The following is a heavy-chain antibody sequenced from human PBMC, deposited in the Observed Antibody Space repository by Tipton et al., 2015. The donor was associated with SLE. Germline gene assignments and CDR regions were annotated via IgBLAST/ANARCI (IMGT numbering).Heavy chain of an antibody. J-gene: IGHJ4*02. D-gene: IGHD3-16*02. CDR3: AKRTDLLGELSPFEY. CDR1: GFSFSTYA. CDR2: ISASGGDI. Sequence: GSLRLSCAASGFSFSTYAMSWVRQAPGKGLEGVSVISASGGDIYYADSVKGRFTMSRDNSKNTLYLQLNSLRAEDTAIYYCAKRTDLLGELSPFEYWGQGTLVTVSS. V-gene: IGHV3-23*01.